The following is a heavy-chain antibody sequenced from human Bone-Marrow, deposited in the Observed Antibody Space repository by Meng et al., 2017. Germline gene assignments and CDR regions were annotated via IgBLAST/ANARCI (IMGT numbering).Heavy chain of an antibody. CDR1: GFTFSDAW. V-gene: IGHV3-15*01. CDR3: TTFSSGYHN. J-gene: IGHJ4*02. CDR2: IKSKTDGGTT. D-gene: IGHD3-22*01. Sequence: GGSLRLSCAASGFTFSDAWMNWVRQAPGKGLEWVGRIKSKTDGGTTDYAAPVKGRFIFSRDDSKNMLYLQIKSLKTEDTAVYYCTTFSSGYHNWGQGTLVTVSS.